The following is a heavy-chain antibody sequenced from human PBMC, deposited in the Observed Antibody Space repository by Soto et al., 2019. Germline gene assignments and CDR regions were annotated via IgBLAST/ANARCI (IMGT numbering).Heavy chain of an antibody. V-gene: IGHV3-48*02. CDR1: GFTFSSYG. D-gene: IGHD3-3*01. Sequence: GGSLRLSCAASGFTFSSYGMNWVRQAPGKGPEWISYIVQGSGTIHYADSVKGRFTISRDNAKNLLYLQMDSLRNEDTAVYYCARYKRANSFGSADYWGQGTQVTVSS. CDR3: ARYKRANSFGSADY. J-gene: IGHJ4*02. CDR2: IVQGSGTI.